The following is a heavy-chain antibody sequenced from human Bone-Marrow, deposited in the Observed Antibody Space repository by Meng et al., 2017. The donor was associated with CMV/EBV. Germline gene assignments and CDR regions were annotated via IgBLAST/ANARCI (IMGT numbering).Heavy chain of an antibody. Sequence: SVKVPCQASGGTFSSYAISWVRPAPGRGLEWMGGIIPIFGTANYAQKFQGRVTITTDESTSTAYMELSRLRSEDTAVYYCARDHHCSSTSCYAFDYWGQGTLVTVSS. CDR1: GGTFSSYA. CDR2: IIPIFGTA. V-gene: IGHV1-69*05. CDR3: ARDHHCSSTSCYAFDY. D-gene: IGHD2-2*01. J-gene: IGHJ4*02.